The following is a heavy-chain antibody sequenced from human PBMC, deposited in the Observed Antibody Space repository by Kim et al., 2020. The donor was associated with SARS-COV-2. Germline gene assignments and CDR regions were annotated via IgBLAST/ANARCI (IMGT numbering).Heavy chain of an antibody. Sequence: TPPPKSRVTISVATSKNRFSLKLSSVTAADTAVYYCARLAAAAGTALDYWGQGTLVTVSS. CDR3: ARLAAAAGTALDY. J-gene: IGHJ4*02. D-gene: IGHD6-13*01. V-gene: IGHV4-4*09.